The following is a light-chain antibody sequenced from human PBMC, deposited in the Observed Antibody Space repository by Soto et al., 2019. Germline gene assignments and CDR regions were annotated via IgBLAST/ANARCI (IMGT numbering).Light chain of an antibody. CDR3: SSYAGSNNYV. J-gene: IGLJ1*01. Sequence: QSALTQPPSASGSPGQSVTISCTGTSSDVGGYNYVSWYQQHPGKAPKLMIYEVSKRPSGVPDRFSGSKSGNTASLTVSGLQAEDEAAYYCSSYAGSNNYVFGTETKLTVL. CDR1: SSDVGGYNY. V-gene: IGLV2-8*01. CDR2: EVS.